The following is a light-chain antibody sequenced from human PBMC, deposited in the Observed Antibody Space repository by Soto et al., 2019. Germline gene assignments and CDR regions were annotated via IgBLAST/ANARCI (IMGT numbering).Light chain of an antibody. Sequence: DIQMTQSPSSLSASVGDRVTITCRASQGIRNYLDWYQQKPGKAPKRLIYAASSLQSGVPSRFSGSGSGTEFTLTISSLQPEDFATYYCLQHNSYPWTFGHGTKVEIK. V-gene: IGKV1-17*01. J-gene: IGKJ1*01. CDR2: AAS. CDR1: QGIRNY. CDR3: LQHNSYPWT.